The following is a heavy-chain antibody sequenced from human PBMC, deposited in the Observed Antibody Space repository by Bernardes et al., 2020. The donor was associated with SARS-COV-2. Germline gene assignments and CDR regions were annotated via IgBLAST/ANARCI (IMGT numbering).Heavy chain of an antibody. CDR2: ISGSGGST. J-gene: IGHJ6*02. CDR1: GSIFSRNA. Sequence: GGSLRLSCAASGSIFSRNAMTWVRQAPGKGLEWVSGISGSGGSTYYADSVKGRFTISRDNSKNTLYLEMNSLKAEDTAIYYCAKCVQGSYAMDVWGQGTTVTVSS. V-gene: IGHV3-23*01. CDR3: AKCVQGSYAMDV. D-gene: IGHD6-6*01.